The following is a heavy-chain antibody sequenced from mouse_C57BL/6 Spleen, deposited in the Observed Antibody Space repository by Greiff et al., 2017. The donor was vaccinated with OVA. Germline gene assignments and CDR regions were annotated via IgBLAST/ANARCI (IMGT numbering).Heavy chain of an antibody. V-gene: IGHV1-61*01. Sequence: QVQLQQSGAELVRPGSSVKLSCKASGYTFTSYWMDWVKQRPGQGLEWIGNIYPSDSETHYNQKFKDKATLTVDKSSSTAYMQLSSLTSEDSAVYYCARGDSSGYEDYWGQGTSVTVSS. CDR1: GYTFTSYW. D-gene: IGHD3-2*02. CDR3: ARGDSSGYEDY. J-gene: IGHJ4*01. CDR2: IYPSDSET.